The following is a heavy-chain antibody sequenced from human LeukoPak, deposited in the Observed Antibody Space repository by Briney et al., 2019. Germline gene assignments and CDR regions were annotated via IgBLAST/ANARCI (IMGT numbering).Heavy chain of an antibody. CDR3: TTDLGVTMIRGVLVH. V-gene: IGHV3-15*01. Sequence: PGGSLRLSCAASGFTFTNAWMTWVRQAPGKGLEWVGRIKSKADGETTDYAAPVKGRFTMSRDDSKATLYLFMNGLKAEDTAVYYCTTDLGVTMIRGVLVHWGQGALVTVSS. J-gene: IGHJ4*02. D-gene: IGHD3-10*01. CDR1: GFTFTNAW. CDR2: IKSKADGETT.